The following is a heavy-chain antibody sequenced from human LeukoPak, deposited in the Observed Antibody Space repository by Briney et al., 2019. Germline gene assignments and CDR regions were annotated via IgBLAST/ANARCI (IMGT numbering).Heavy chain of an antibody. CDR1: GGSISSYY. D-gene: IGHD6-13*01. V-gene: IGHV4-59*01. J-gene: IGHJ4*02. Sequence: SETLSLTCTVSGGSISSYYWSWIRQPPGKGLEWIGYIYYSGSTNYNPSLKSRVTILVDTSKNQFSLKLSSVTAADTAVYYCARAIWAAAGPRFDYWGQGTLVTVSS. CDR2: IYYSGST. CDR3: ARAIWAAAGPRFDY.